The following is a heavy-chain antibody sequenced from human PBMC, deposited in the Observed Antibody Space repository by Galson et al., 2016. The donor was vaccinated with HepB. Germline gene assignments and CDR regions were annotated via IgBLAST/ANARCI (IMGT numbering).Heavy chain of an antibody. V-gene: IGHV1-18*01. CDR2: XXSYXXXT. J-gene: IGHJ4*02. D-gene: IGHD1-1*01. CDR1: GYNFIXXX. CDR3: ARAQIWKDVDY. Sequence: SVKVSCKASGYNFIXXXIGXXXQAXXXGLXXMGXXXSYXXXTXXXQKYQGRVTMTRDTSTSTADMERRSLRSDDTAVXYCARAQIWKDVDYWGQGTLVTVSS.